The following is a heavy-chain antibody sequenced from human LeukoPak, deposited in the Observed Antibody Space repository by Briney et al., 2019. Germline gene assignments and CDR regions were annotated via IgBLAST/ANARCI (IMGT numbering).Heavy chain of an antibody. D-gene: IGHD2-2*01. Sequence: GGSLRLSCAASGFTFSDYYMSWIRQAPGKGLEWVSYISSSGSTIYYSDSVKGRFTISRHNAKNSLYMQLNSQRAEDTAVYYCARVRDVVVGAAAITRDNWFDPWGQGTLVTVSS. CDR1: GFTFSDYY. CDR2: ISSSGSTI. J-gene: IGHJ5*02. V-gene: IGHV3-11*04. CDR3: ARVRDVVVGAAAITRDNWFDP.